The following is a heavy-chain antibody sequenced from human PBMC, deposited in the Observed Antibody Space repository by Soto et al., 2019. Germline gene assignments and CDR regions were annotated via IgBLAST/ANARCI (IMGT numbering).Heavy chain of an antibody. CDR3: AKDAPNYGDPYYFDY. CDR2: ITSSGGGT. Sequence: PGGSLRLSCAASGFTFSAYVMSWVRQAPGKGLEWVSSITSSGGGTYYADSVKGRFTISRDNSKNTLYLQMNSLRAEDTAVYYCAKDAPNYGDPYYFDYWGQGTLVTVSS. V-gene: IGHV3-23*01. J-gene: IGHJ4*02. CDR1: GFTFSAYV. D-gene: IGHD4-17*01.